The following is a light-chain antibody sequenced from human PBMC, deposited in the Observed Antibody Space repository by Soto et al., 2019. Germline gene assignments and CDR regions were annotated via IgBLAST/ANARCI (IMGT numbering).Light chain of an antibody. CDR1: QRIDNF. J-gene: IGKJ5*01. Sequence: DIQMTQSPSFLSASVGDRVTITCRASQRIDNFLNWYQQKPGKAPKLLIYGASSLQSGVPSRFSGSGSGTDFNLTINRLPPEDFENYYCLQHKSYPITFGQGTRLEIK. CDR3: LQHKSYPIT. CDR2: GAS. V-gene: IGKV1-39*01.